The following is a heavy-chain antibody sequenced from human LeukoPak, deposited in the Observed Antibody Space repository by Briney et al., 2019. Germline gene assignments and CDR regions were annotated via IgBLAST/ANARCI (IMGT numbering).Heavy chain of an antibody. CDR1: GGSISSGDYY. D-gene: IGHD4-17*01. V-gene: IGHV4-30-4*01. CDR2: IYYSGST. CDR3: ARAHDYGDYVNYYYGMDV. Sequence: PSETLSLTCTVSGGSISSGDYYWSWIRQPPGKGLEWIGYIYYSGSTYYNPSLKSRATISVDTSKNQFSLKLSSVTAADTAVYYCARAHDYGDYVNYYYGMDVWGKGTTVTVSS. J-gene: IGHJ6*04.